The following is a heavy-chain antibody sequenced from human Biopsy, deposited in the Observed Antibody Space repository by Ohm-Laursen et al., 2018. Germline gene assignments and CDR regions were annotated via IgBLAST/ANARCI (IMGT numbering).Heavy chain of an antibody. V-gene: IGHV3-21*01. CDR3: GRGQTVAPGYYGMDV. J-gene: IGHJ6*02. CDR2: ISSSGSFI. CDR1: GFTFSPYS. Sequence: SLRLSCAASGFTFSPYSMNWDRQAPGQGLEWVSSISSSGSFIYFADSVKGRFTISRDNARNSLYLQMNSLRAEDTAVYYCGRGQTVAPGYYGMDVWGQGTTVTVSS. D-gene: IGHD4-17*01.